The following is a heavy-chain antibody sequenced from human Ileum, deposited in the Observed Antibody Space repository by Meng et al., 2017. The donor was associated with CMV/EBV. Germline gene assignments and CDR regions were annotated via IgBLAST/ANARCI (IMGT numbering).Heavy chain of an antibody. D-gene: IGHD3-10*02. J-gene: IGHJ1*01. CDR3: ANMLLVQGYFQH. V-gene: IGHV3-23*01. Sequence: GESLKISCAVSGLPIDSYAMSWVRQAPGKGLEWVSVITGSGGSIFYADSVKGRFIISRDNSRNTVFLEMNSLRAEDTAVYYCANMLLVQGYFQHWGQGTLVTVSS. CDR1: GLPIDSYA. CDR2: ITGSGGSI.